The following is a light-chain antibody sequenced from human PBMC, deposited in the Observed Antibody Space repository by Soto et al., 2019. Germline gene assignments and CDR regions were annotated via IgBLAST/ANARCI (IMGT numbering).Light chain of an antibody. J-gene: IGKJ1*01. CDR2: GAS. CDR3: QHYGNSPT. CDR1: QSVSSGY. V-gene: IGKV3-20*01. Sequence: EIVLTQSPGTLSLSPGDGATLSCRASQSVSSGYLAWYQQKPGQAPRLLIYGASRRAGGIPDRFSGSGSGTDFTLSSSRLEHEDFAVYWCQHYGNSPTFGQGTRVQIK.